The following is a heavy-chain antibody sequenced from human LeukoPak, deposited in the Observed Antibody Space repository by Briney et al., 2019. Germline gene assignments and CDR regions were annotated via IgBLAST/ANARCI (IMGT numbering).Heavy chain of an antibody. V-gene: IGHV4-39*01. CDR3: ARLRLSGYCSGTSCFNYYYYGMDV. J-gene: IGHJ6*02. CDR1: GGSFSGYY. Sequence: SETLSLTCAVYGGSFSGYYWGWIRQPPGKGLEWIGSIYYSGSTYYNPSLKSRVTISVDTSKNQFSLKLSSVTAADTAVYYCARLRLSGYCSGTSCFNYYYYGMDVWGQGTTVTVSS. D-gene: IGHD2-2*01. CDR2: IYYSGST.